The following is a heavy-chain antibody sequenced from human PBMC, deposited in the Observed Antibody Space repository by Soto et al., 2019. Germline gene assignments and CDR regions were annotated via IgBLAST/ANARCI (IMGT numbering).Heavy chain of an antibody. CDR2: LTSFTKA. J-gene: IGHJ6*02. V-gene: IGHV1-69*06. CDR3: ASVFADFYDRAAYPKRNLGSMDV. CDR1: GGTLSSTYA. D-gene: IGHD3-22*01. Sequence: VLLVQSGSEVQEPGSSVRVSCKASGGTLSSTYAVSWVRQAPGQGLEWLGGLTSFTKANYAQRFQGRVTCTADRSTSTAYMELSRLTADDTAVYYCASVFADFYDRAAYPKRNLGSMDVWGQGTTVTVS.